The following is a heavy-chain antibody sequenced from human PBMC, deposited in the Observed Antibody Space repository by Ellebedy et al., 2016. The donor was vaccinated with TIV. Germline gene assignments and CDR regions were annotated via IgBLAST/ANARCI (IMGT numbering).Heavy chain of an antibody. CDR2: INPSGGST. J-gene: IGHJ4*02. V-gene: IGHV1-46*01. D-gene: IGHD6-19*01. CDR1: GYSFPTYY. Sequence: ASVKVSCKESGYSFPTYYIHWMRQAPGQGLEWMGIINPSGGSTSYAQKFQGRVTMTRDTSTTTVYMELRSLRSEDTAVYYCARDSRQWLEEYSFDYWGQGTLVTVSS. CDR3: ARDSRQWLEEYSFDY.